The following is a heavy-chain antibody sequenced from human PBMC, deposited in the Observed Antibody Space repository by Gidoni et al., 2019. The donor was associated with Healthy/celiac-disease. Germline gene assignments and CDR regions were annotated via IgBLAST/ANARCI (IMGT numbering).Heavy chain of an antibody. CDR3: ASGGATEYYFDY. J-gene: IGHJ4*02. D-gene: IGHD1-26*01. CDR1: GLTFDDYA. V-gene: IGHV3-9*01. CDR2: ISWNSGSI. Sequence: EVQLVESGGGLVQPGRSLRLSCAASGLTFDDYAMHWVRQAPGKGLEWVSGISWNSGSIGYADAVKGRFTISRDNAKNSLYLQMNSLRAEDTALYYCASGGATEYYFDYWGQGTLVTVSS.